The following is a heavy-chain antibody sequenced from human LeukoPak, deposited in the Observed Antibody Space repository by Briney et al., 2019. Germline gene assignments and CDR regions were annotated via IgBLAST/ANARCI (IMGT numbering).Heavy chain of an antibody. Sequence: SVNVSCKASGGTFSSYAISWVRQAPGQGLEWMGGITPIFGTANYAQKFQGRVTITADESTSTAYMELSSLRSEDTAVYYCARDSSIAVAGIMRNYYYYGMDVWGQGTTVTVSS. D-gene: IGHD6-19*01. V-gene: IGHV1-69*13. CDR1: GGTFSSYA. J-gene: IGHJ6*02. CDR3: ARDSSIAVAGIMRNYYYYGMDV. CDR2: ITPIFGTA.